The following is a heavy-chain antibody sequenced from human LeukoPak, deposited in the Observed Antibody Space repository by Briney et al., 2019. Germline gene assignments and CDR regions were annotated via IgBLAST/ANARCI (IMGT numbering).Heavy chain of an antibody. CDR2: INCIGDTT. D-gene: IGHD1-1*01. CDR3: ATNPPGRTYLQD. J-gene: IGHJ1*01. Sequence: PGGSLRLSCAASGFTFDDYGMTWVRQVPGKGLEWFAEINCIGDTTRYGDSVKGRFTISRDNAKNSLDLQINSLRVEDTAFYYCATNPPGRTYLQDWGQGTLVTVSS. V-gene: IGHV3-20*04. CDR1: GFTFDDYG.